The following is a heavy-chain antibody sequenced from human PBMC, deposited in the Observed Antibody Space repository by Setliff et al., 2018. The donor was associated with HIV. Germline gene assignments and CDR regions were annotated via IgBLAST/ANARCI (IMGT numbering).Heavy chain of an antibody. CDR1: GHSITSGRYF. Sequence: PSETLSLTCTVSGHSITSGRYFWSWIRQRPGKGLEWLGYIYSTGSTYYKPSLTSRVSLSLDTSMNQFSLNLSSVTVADSAVFYCARGVRKDLAAYCGQGTQGTASS. V-gene: IGHV4-31*03. J-gene: IGHJ4*02. D-gene: IGHD6-19*01. CDR3: ARGVRKDLAAY. CDR2: IYSTGST.